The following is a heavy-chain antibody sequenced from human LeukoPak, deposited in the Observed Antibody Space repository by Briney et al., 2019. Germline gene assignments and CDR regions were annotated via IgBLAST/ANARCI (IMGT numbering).Heavy chain of an antibody. Sequence: GRSLRLSCAASGFIFDDYAMHWVRQAPGKGLEWVSGISWNSGSIGYADSVKGRFTISRDNAKNSLYLQMNSLRAEDMALYYCAKAREDAFDIWGQGTMVTVSS. D-gene: IGHD1-26*01. CDR3: AKAREDAFDI. CDR1: GFIFDDYA. CDR2: ISWNSGSI. J-gene: IGHJ3*02. V-gene: IGHV3-9*03.